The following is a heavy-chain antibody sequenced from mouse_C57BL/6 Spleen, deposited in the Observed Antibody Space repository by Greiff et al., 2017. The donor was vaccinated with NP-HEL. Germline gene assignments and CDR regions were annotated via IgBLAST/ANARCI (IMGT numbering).Heavy chain of an antibody. CDR2: IWSDGST. Sequence: QVQLKESGPGLVAPSPLLSLTFPVSGFSLTSYGVHWVRQPPGKGLEWLVVIWSDGSTTYNSALKSRLSISKDNSKSQVFLKMNSLQTDDTAMYYCARRGDYDNYYAMDYWGQGTSVTVSS. CDR3: ARRGDYDNYYAMDY. V-gene: IGHV2-6*03. D-gene: IGHD2-4*01. CDR1: GFSLTSYG. J-gene: IGHJ4*01.